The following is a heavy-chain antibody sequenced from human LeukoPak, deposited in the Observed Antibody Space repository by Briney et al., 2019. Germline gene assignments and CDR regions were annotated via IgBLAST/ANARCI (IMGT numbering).Heavy chain of an antibody. CDR3: ARDGGTRLGFDP. CDR1: SESSGGDD. D-gene: IGHD3-16*01. J-gene: IGHJ5*02. Sequence: SETLSLTCAMHSESSGGDDWTWIRQPPGKGLEWIGEVSPGGSTRYNPSLRSRVTISLDTSRSRFSLRLSSVTAAGTGVYYCARDGGTRLGFDPWGQGTLVTVSS. CDR2: VSPGGST. V-gene: IGHV4-34*01.